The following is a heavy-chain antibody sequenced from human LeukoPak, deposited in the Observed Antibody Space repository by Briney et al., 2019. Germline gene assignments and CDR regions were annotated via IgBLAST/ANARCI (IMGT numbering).Heavy chain of an antibody. CDR3: ARRPQYYYGSGSYPNAFDI. V-gene: IGHV4-34*01. Sequence: PSETLSLTCAADGATFSSYYWSWIRQPPGKGLEWIGEIHHNGGSNYNPSLKSRVTISLDTATNHFSLELSSVSAADTAVYYCARRPQYYYGSGSYPNAFDIWGQGTMVTVSS. CDR1: GATFSSYY. CDR2: IHHNGGS. J-gene: IGHJ3*02. D-gene: IGHD3-10*01.